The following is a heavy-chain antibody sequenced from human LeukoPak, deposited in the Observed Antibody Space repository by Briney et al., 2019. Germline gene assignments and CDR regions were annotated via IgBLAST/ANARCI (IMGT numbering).Heavy chain of an antibody. V-gene: IGHV1-46*01. Sequence: GASVTVSCKASGYTFTSYYMHWVRQAPGQGLEWMGIINPSGGNTSYAQKFQGRVTMTRDTSTSTVYMELSSLRSEDTAVYYCARGDRRSIAVAGPGDAFDIWGQGTMVTVSS. CDR3: ARGDRRSIAVAGPGDAFDI. CDR2: INPSGGNT. J-gene: IGHJ3*02. CDR1: GYTFTSYY. D-gene: IGHD6-19*01.